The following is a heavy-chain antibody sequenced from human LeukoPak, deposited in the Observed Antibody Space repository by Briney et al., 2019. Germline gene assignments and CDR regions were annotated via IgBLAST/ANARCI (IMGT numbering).Heavy chain of an antibody. CDR3: ARQVSREGHFDY. CDR2: IKEDTSQK. J-gene: IGHJ4*02. D-gene: IGHD1-26*01. V-gene: IGHV3-7*01. CDR1: GFTFNNYW. Sequence: GGSLRLSCAASGFTFNNYWMSWVRQGPGKGLEWVAHIKEDTSQKYYVGSVEGRFTISRDNARNSLYLQMNSLRGEDTAVYFCARQVSREGHFDYWGQGALVTVSS.